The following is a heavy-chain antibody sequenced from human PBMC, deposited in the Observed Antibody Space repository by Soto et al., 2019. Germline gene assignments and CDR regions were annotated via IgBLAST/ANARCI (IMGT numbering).Heavy chain of an antibody. CDR2: IIPIFGTA. Sequence: QVQLVQSGAEVKKPGSSVKVSCKASGGTFSSYAISWVRQAPGQGLEWMGGIIPIFGTANYAQKFQGRVTITADESTSTAYMELSSLRSEDTAVYYCARDTYSYGSYYYYYYGMDVWGQGTTVTVSS. D-gene: IGHD5-18*01. CDR3: ARDTYSYGSYYYYYYGMDV. V-gene: IGHV1-69*12. J-gene: IGHJ6*02. CDR1: GGTFSSYA.